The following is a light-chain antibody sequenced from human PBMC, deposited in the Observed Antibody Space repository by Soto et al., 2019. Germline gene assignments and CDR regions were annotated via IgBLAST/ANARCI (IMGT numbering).Light chain of an antibody. CDR2: EVS. V-gene: IGLV2-14*01. CDR1: SSDVGAYGY. Sequence: QSALTQPASVSGSLGQSITISCTGTSSDVGAYGYVSWYQQHPGKAPKLMIYEVSNRPSGVSNRFSGSKSGYTASLTISGLQAEDEADYYCNSHTSGDFRVFGTGTKVTVL. CDR3: NSHTSGDFRV. J-gene: IGLJ1*01.